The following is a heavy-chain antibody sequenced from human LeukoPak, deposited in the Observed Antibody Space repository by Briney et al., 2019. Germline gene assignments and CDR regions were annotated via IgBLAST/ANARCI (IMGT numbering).Heavy chain of an antibody. CDR2: IYYSGST. V-gene: IGHV4-59*01. J-gene: IGHJ6*03. CDR3: ARVIAAAAPPGYMDV. Sequence: SETLSLTCSVSGGSMSSYYWSWIRQPPGKGLEWIGYIYYSGSTNYNPSLKSRVTISIDTSKNQFSLKLSSVTAADTAVYYCARVIAAAAPPGYMDVWGKGTTVTVSS. CDR1: GGSMSSYY. D-gene: IGHD6-13*01.